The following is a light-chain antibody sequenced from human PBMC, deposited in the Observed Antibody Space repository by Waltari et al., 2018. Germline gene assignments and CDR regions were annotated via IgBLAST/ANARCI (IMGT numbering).Light chain of an antibody. J-gene: IGLJ2*01. CDR2: ENK. CDR3: GTWDSSLSVVV. CDR1: SSNVGGNY. Sequence: QPVLTQPPSVSAAAGQKVTISCSGSSSNVGGNYVAWYQHLPRTAPRLLIYENKIRPSGIPDRFSGSKSGTSATLGITGLQTGDEADYYCGTWDSSLSVVVFGGGTKLTVL. V-gene: IGLV1-51*02.